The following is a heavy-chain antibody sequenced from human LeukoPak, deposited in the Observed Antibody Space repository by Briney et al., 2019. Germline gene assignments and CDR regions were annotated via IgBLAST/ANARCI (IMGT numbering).Heavy chain of an antibody. J-gene: IGHJ6*02. CDR1: GYRFTSYW. CDR2: IYPGDSDT. D-gene: IGHD1-26*01. CDR3: ARHDSGSYYYYYYGMDV. V-gene: IGHV5-51*01. Sequence: GESLKISCKGSGYRFTSYWIGWVRPMPGKGLEWMGIIYPGDSDTRYSPSFQGQVTISADKSISTAYLQWSSLKASDTAMYYCARHDSGSYYYYYYGMDVWGQGTTVTVSS.